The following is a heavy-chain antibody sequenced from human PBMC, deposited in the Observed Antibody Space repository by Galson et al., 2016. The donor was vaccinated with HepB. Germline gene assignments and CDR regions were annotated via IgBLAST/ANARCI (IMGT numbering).Heavy chain of an antibody. J-gene: IGHJ5*02. CDR3: AYRRSGWQGDWFDP. CDR1: GFSLSPSEVG. V-gene: IGHV2-5*02. CDR2: IYWDDEK. D-gene: IGHD6-19*01. Sequence: LVKPTQTLTLTCSISGFSLSPSEVGVVWVRQPPGKALEWLGLIYWDDEKRYNPSLENRLTVTKDTSKAQVVLTMTNMDPVDTATYFCAYRRSGWQGDWFDPWGQGTLVTVSS.